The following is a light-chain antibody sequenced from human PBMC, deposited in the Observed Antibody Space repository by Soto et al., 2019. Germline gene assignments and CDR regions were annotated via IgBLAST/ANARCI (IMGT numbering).Light chain of an antibody. CDR3: QQYNNWPYS. Sequence: DRVLTQSPATLSVSPGERVTLSCRASQRLNDKLAWYQQKPGQAPRLLISGASTRATGIAARFSGSGSGTECTLTISSLQSEDLAVYYCQQYNNWPYSFGQGTKVDIK. CDR1: QRLNDK. CDR2: GAS. J-gene: IGKJ2*03. V-gene: IGKV3-15*01.